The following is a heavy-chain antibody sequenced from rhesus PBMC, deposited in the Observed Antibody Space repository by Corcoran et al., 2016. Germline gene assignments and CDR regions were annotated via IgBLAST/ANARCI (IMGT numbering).Heavy chain of an antibody. D-gene: IGHD2-33*01. V-gene: IGHV4-73*01. CDR1: GGSFSGYYY. Sequence: QVKLQQWGEGLVKPSETLSLPCAVYGGSFSGYYYWSWIRQAPGKGLEWIGNSDGNSATTNDNPTLKKRVTISKDTSKNQFSLKLSSVTAADTAVYYCARESGSGYGLDSWGQGVVVTVSS. CDR3: ARESGSGYGLDS. CDR2: SDGNSATT. J-gene: IGHJ6*01.